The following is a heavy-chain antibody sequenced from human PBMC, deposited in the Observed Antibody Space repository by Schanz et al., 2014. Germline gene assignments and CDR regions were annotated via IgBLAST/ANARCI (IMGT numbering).Heavy chain of an antibody. V-gene: IGHV4-59*06. CDR2: INYSGNT. CDR1: GDSISNYY. J-gene: IGHJ3*01. D-gene: IGHD2-15*01. CDR3: ARGPISHGGFDF. Sequence: QVQLHESGPGLVKPSETLSLTCTVSGDSISNYYWTWIRQHPGKGLEWVGYINYSGNTYYTPSLKRRLTISVDLSNNHFSLRLTSVTAADTAVYYCARGPISHGGFDFWGQGTTVTVSS.